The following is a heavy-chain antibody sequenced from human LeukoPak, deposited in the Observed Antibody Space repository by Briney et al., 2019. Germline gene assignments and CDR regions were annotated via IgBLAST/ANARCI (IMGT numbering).Heavy chain of an antibody. Sequence: SSETLSLTCAVYGGSFSGYYWSWIRQPPGKGLEWIGEINHSGSTNYNPSLKSRVTISVDTSKNQFSLKLSSVTAADTAVYYCARDSYYYDSSGYYNSHFDYWGQGTLVTVSS. D-gene: IGHD3-22*01. V-gene: IGHV4-34*01. CDR2: INHSGST. CDR3: ARDSYYYDSSGYYNSHFDY. J-gene: IGHJ4*02. CDR1: GGSFSGYY.